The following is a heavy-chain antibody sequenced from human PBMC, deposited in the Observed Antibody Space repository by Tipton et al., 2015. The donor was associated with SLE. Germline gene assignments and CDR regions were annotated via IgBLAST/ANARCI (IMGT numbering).Heavy chain of an antibody. Sequence: QSGAEVKKPGASVKVSCKASGYTFTTYGISWVRQAPGQGLEWMGWISAYNGYTNYAQKLQGRVTMTTDTSTSTAYMELRGLRSDDTSVYFCARGPRSSSWFHCDYWGQGTLVTVSS. J-gene: IGHJ4*02. CDR3: ARGPRSSSWFHCDY. V-gene: IGHV1-18*01. CDR2: ISAYNGYT. CDR1: GYTFTTYG. D-gene: IGHD6-13*01.